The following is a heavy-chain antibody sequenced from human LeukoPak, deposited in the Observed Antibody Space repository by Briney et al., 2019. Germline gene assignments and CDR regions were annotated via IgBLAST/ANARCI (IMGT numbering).Heavy chain of an antibody. CDR2: INPNSGGT. Sequence: ASVKVSCKASGYTFTGYYMHWVRQAPGQGLEWMGWINPNSGGTNYAQKFQGWVTMTRDTSISTAYMELSRLRSDDTAVYYCATAGDSQPCSGGSCYPNLYFDYWGQGTLVTVSS. CDR3: ATAGDSQPCSGGSCYPNLYFDY. J-gene: IGHJ4*02. V-gene: IGHV1-2*04. D-gene: IGHD2-15*01. CDR1: GYTFTGYY.